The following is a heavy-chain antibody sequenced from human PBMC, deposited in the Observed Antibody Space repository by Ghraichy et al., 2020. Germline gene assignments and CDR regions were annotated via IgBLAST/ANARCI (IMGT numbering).Heavy chain of an antibody. CDR1: GGSISSYY. CDR2: IYYSGST. CDR3: ARGGNYDYYYGMDV. J-gene: IGHJ6*02. D-gene: IGHD4-23*01. V-gene: IGHV4-59*01. Sequence: GSLRLSCTVSGGSISSYYWSWIRQPPGKGLEWIGYIYYSGSTNYNPSLKSRVTISVDTSKNQFSLKLSSVTAADTAVYYCARGGNYDYYYGMDVWGQGTTVTVSS.